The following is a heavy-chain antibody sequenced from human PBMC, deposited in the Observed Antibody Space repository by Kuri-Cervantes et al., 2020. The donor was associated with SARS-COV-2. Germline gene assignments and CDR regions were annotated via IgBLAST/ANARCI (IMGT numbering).Heavy chain of an antibody. Sequence: SVKVSCKASGGTFSSYAISWVRQAPGQGLEWMGRIIPILGTANYAQKFQGRVTIAADKSTSTAYMELSSLRSEDTAVYYCAVYSSSPYYYYMDVWGKGTTVTVSS. CDR1: GGTFSSYA. J-gene: IGHJ6*03. V-gene: IGHV1-69*04. CDR2: IIPILGTA. D-gene: IGHD6-13*01. CDR3: AVYSSSPYYYYMDV.